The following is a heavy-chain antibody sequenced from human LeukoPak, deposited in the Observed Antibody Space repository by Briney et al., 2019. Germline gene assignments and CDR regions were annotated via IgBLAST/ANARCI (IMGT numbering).Heavy chain of an antibody. J-gene: IGHJ4*02. Sequence: GRSLRLACAASGFIFSNFAMHWVRQAPGKGLEWVAFVSYDGGTKYYADSVKGRFTISRDNAKNSLYLQMNSLRAEDTAVYYCARDTHYYDSSGYPPPFDYWGQGTLVTVSS. CDR2: VSYDGGTK. D-gene: IGHD3-22*01. V-gene: IGHV3-30-3*01. CDR3: ARDTHYYDSSGYPPPFDY. CDR1: GFIFSNFA.